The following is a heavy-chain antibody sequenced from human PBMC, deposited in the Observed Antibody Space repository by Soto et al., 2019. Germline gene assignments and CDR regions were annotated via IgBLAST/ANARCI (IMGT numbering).Heavy chain of an antibody. CDR1: GYTFTGYY. CDR3: ARGNFYGSRGFYRMDG. J-gene: IGHJ6*02. D-gene: IGHD3-10*01. Sequence: ASVKVSCKASGYTFTGYYMHWVRQASGQGLEWMGWIIPNSGGANYAQKFQGRVTMTRDSSISTAYMELSRLRSDDTAVYYCARGNFYGSRGFYRMDGWGQGTKVNVSS. CDR2: IIPNSGGA. V-gene: IGHV1-2*02.